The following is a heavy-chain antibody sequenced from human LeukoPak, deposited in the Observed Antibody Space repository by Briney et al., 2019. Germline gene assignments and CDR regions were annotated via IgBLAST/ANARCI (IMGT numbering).Heavy chain of an antibody. CDR1: GVIFSSYG. CDR2: IRYDGSKK. V-gene: IGHV3-30*02. J-gene: IGHJ4*02. D-gene: IGHD6-19*01. Sequence: PGGSLRLSCAVSGVIFSSYGMHWVRQAPGKGLEWVAFIRYDGSKKYYADSVKGRFTISRDNSKNTLYLQMNSLRGEDTALYYCAQKYSSGWYDQGFDYWGQGTLVTVS. CDR3: AQKYSSGWYDQGFDY.